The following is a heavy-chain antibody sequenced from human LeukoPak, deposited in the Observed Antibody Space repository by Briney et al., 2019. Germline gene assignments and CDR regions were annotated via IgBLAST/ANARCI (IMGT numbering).Heavy chain of an antibody. D-gene: IGHD1-26*01. V-gene: IGHV1-2*02. CDR3: ARARAPDYYYYMDV. Sequence: ASVKVSCKASGYTFVAYFMHWVRQAPGQGLEWMGWINPNNGDTDSAQKFKGRVTMTRDTSISTVYMELTRLTSDDTAVYYCARARAPDYYYYMDVWGKGTTVTGSS. J-gene: IGHJ6*03. CDR1: GYTFVAYF. CDR2: INPNNGDT.